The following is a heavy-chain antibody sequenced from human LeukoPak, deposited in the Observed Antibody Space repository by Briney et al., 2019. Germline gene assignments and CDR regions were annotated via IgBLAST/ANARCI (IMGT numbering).Heavy chain of an antibody. D-gene: IGHD5-12*01. Sequence: SETLSLTCSVSGGDIITSGNCWVWIRQPPGTGLEWIGSVENTGRTYYNASFNSRVTISIDTSNDQFSLRLDSVTAADTAMYYCARQEAYGPSGYDVINRWGQGTLVTVSS. V-gene: IGHV4-39*01. J-gene: IGHJ5*02. CDR3: ARQEAYGPSGYDVINR. CDR2: VENTGRT. CDR1: GGDIITSGNC.